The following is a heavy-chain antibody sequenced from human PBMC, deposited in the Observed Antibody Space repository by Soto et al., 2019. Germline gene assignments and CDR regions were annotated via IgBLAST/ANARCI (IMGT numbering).Heavy chain of an antibody. Sequence: QGQLVQSGAEVKKPGASVKVSCKASGYTFTSYGISWVRQAPGQGLERMGWISTYNGNTYYAQKLQGRVTMTTDTSTSTAYMELRSLRSADTAVYYCAREGYRYSSSWYPTGDWGQGTLVTVSS. CDR2: ISTYNGNT. CDR1: GYTFTSYG. J-gene: IGHJ4*02. D-gene: IGHD6-13*01. V-gene: IGHV1-18*01. CDR3: AREGYRYSSSWYPTGD.